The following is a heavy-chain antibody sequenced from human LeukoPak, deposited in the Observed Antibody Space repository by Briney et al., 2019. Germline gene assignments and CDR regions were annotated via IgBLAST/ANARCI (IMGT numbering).Heavy chain of an antibody. V-gene: IGHV3-72*01. CDR1: GFTFSDHY. J-gene: IGHJ4*02. CDR3: ARESYDILTGYCTSLDY. Sequence: HPGGSLRLSCAASGFTFSDHYMDWVRQAPGKGLEWVGRTRNKANSYTTEYAASVKGRFTISRDDSKNSLYLQMNSLKTEDTAVYYCARESYDILTGYCTSLDYWGQGTLVTVSS. D-gene: IGHD3-9*01. CDR2: TRNKANSYTT.